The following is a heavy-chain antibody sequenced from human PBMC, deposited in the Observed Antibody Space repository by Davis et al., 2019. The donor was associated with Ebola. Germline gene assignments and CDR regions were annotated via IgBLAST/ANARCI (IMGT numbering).Heavy chain of an antibody. D-gene: IGHD3-3*01. V-gene: IGHV3-30*18. CDR1: GFTFSSYA. CDR2: MSYDGSNE. Sequence: PGGSLRLSCAPSGFTFSSYAIHWVRQAPGKGLEWVAVMSYDGSNEYYADSVKGRFIISRDISKKTLYLQMNSLRAEYTAVYYFAKDEPQIYDFWSGYYDSWGPGTLVTVSS. CDR3: AKDEPQIYDFWSGYYDS. J-gene: IGHJ4*02.